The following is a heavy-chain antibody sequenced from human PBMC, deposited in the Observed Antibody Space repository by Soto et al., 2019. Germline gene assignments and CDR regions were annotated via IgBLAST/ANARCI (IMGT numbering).Heavy chain of an antibody. J-gene: IGHJ5*01. CDR1: GDSVSTNSAT. CDR3: ARLIGNSWLDS. D-gene: IGHD2-8*01. V-gene: IGHV6-1*01. Sequence: QVQLQQSGPGLVKPSQTLSLTCAISGDSVSTNSATWDWIRQSPSRGLEWLGRTYYRSKWYNDYSVSVKGQXTXNTXSSNHQLSLQLNSVTPDATAVYYCARLIGNSWLDSWGQGTLVTVSS. CDR2: TYYRSKWYN.